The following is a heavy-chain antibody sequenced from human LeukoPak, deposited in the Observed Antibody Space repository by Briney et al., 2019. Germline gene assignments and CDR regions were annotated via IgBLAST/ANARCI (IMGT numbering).Heavy chain of an antibody. CDR2: ISGSGGST. CDR1: GFTFSSYG. CDR3: AREILPRGYSYGYGY. D-gene: IGHD5-18*01. Sequence: GGSLRLSCAASGFTFSSYGMNWVRQAPGKGLEWVSAISGSGGSTYYADSVKGRFTISRDNSKNTLYLQMNSLRAEDTAVYYCAREILPRGYSYGYGYWGQGTLVTVSS. J-gene: IGHJ4*02. V-gene: IGHV3-23*01.